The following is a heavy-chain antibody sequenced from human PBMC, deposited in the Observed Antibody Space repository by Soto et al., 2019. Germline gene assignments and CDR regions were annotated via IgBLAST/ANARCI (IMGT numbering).Heavy chain of an antibody. CDR3: ARADQLLLVY. D-gene: IGHD2-2*01. Sequence: PVEVSWEECGLSINRNALQCVRQAPGQRLEWMGWINAGNGNTKYSQKFQGRVTITRDTSASTAYMELSSLRSEDTAVYYCARADQLLLVYWVQRTSVPGSS. V-gene: IGHV1-3*01. CDR2: INAGNGNT. CDR1: GLSINRNA. J-gene: IGHJ4*02.